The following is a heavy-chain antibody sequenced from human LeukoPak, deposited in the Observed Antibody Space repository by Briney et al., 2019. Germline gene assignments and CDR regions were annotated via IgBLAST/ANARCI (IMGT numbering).Heavy chain of an antibody. CDR2: INHSGST. V-gene: IGHV4-34*01. J-gene: IGHJ4*02. CDR3: AGHPIPAAHGGFDY. D-gene: IGHD2-2*01. Sequence: SETLSLTCAVYGGSFSGYYWSWIRQPPGKGLEWIGEINHSGSTNYNPSLKSRVTISVDTSKNQFSLKLSSVTAADTAVYYCAGHPIPAAHGGFDYWGQGTLVTVSS. CDR1: GGSFSGYY.